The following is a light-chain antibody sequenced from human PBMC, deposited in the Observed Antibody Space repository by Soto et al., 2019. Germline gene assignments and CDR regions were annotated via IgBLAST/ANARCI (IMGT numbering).Light chain of an antibody. CDR2: SAT. CDR3: LQDHDYPRT. Sequence: AIQMTQSPTSLSASVGDRVIITCRASQDISKDLGWYQQKPGKAPKFLIYSATSTQSGVPSTFSGSGFGTDFTLTISSLQPEDCATYYCLQDHDYPRTFGQGTKVEF. V-gene: IGKV1-6*01. J-gene: IGKJ1*01. CDR1: QDISKD.